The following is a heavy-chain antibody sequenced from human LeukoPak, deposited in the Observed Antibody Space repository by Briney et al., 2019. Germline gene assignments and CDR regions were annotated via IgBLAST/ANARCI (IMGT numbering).Heavy chain of an antibody. CDR3: ARVTYDFWSGYLYAFDI. J-gene: IGHJ3*02. Sequence: GGSLRLSCAASGFTFSRSWMHWVRQSPGNGLVWVSGIYKDGSSTSYADSVKGRFTISRDNAKNTLYLQMNSLKADDTAVYYCARVTYDFWSGYLYAFDIWGQGTMVTVSS. CDR1: GFTFSRSW. V-gene: IGHV3-74*01. CDR2: IYKDGSST. D-gene: IGHD3-3*01.